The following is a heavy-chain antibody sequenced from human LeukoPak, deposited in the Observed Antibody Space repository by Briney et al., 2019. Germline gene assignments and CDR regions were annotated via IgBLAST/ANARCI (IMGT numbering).Heavy chain of an antibody. CDR2: ISGYNGNT. CDR1: GYTLTSYG. J-gene: IGHJ4*02. CDR3: ARDLGSNFYYALDY. V-gene: IGHV1-18*01. D-gene: IGHD3-22*01. Sequence: ASVKVSCKASGYTLTSYGISWVRQDPGQGLEWMGWISGYNGNTNYEQKVQGRVTMTTDTSTNTAYMELRSLRSDDTAVYYCARDLGSNFYYALDYWGQGTLVTVSS.